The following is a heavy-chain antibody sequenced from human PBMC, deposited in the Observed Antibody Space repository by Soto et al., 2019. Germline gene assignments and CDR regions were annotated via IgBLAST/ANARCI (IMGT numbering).Heavy chain of an antibody. CDR3: AGRPRFGELIYGRDV. CDR2: LSSSSSTI. V-gene: IGHV3-48*02. Sequence: GGSLRLSCAAARFTFSRYSMNWVRQAPGKGLEWVSYLSSSSSTISYVDSVKGRFTIARDNANNSLYLQMNSLRDEDTAVYYCAGRPRFGELIYGRDVWGQGTTVTVSS. D-gene: IGHD3-10*01. J-gene: IGHJ6*02. CDR1: RFTFSRYS.